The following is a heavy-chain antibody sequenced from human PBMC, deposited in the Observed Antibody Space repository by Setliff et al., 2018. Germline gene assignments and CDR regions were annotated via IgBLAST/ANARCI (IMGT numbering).Heavy chain of an antibody. CDR2: IHNNGRI. V-gene: IGHV4-59*08. CDR1: GASITSYY. CDR3: ARHALSLDSAWDV. Sequence: KPSETLSLTCSVSGASITSYYWSWIRQPPGKGLEWIAYIHNNGRIKYNPALKSRVTISLDTSKNQFSLNLNSATAADTAVYYCARHALSLDSAWDVWGKGTTVTVSS. J-gene: IGHJ6*04. D-gene: IGHD3-9*01.